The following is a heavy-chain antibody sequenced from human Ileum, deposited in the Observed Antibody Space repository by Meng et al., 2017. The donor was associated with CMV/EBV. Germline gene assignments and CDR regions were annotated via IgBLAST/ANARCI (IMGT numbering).Heavy chain of an antibody. J-gene: IGHJ6*02. V-gene: IGHV1-8*02. D-gene: IGHD3-3*01. CDR3: ARGKRITSFGVVNYYGLGV. CDR1: GYTFTGYY. Sequence: ASVKVSCKASGYTFTGYYMHWVRQAPGQGLEWMGWMNPDSGNTGYAQKFRGRVTMTRNTSISTANMELSSLTSDDTAVYFCARGKRITSFGVVNYYGLGVWGQGTPVTVSS. CDR2: MNPDSGNT.